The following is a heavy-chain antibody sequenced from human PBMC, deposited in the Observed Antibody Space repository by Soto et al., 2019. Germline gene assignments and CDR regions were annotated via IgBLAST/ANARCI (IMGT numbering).Heavy chain of an antibody. D-gene: IGHD2-8*01. V-gene: IGHV3-23*01. J-gene: IGHJ5*01. CDR2: IRNIGGNS. Sequence: GGSLGLSCAASGFTFSNYAMNWVRQTPGKGLEWVSGIRNIGGNSYYADSVKGRFTISRDNSKNTLYLQMNSLRAEDTAVYYCAKAXTDAWPNDCFXSWGQGTLVXVSS. CDR3: AKAXTDAWPNDCFXS. CDR1: GFTFSNYA.